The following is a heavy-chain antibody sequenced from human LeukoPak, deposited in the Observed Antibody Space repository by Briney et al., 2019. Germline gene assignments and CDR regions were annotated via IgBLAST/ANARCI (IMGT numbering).Heavy chain of an antibody. CDR3: AKALRVQLWSTTRYFDY. CDR2: IRYDGSNK. J-gene: IGHJ4*02. D-gene: IGHD5-18*01. V-gene: IGHV3-30*02. Sequence: PGRSLRLSCAASGFTFSSYGMHWVRQAPGKGLEWVAFIRYDGSNKYYADSVKGRFTISRDNSKNTLYLQMNSLRAEDTAVYYCAKALRVQLWSTTRYFDYWGQGTLVTVSS. CDR1: GFTFSSYG.